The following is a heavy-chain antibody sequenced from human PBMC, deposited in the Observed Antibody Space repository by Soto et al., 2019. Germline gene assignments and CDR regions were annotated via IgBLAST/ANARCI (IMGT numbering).Heavy chain of an antibody. CDR3: AKLRGYYGSGTAY. CDR2: ISGSGGST. D-gene: IGHD3-10*01. CDR1: GFTFSSYA. J-gene: IGHJ4*02. Sequence: EVQLLESGGSLVQPGGSLRLSCAASGFTFSSYAMSWVRQAPGKGLEWVSAISGSGGSTYYADSVKGRFTISRDNSKNTLYLQMNSLRAEDTAVYYCAKLRGYYGSGTAYWGQGTLVTVSS. V-gene: IGHV3-23*01.